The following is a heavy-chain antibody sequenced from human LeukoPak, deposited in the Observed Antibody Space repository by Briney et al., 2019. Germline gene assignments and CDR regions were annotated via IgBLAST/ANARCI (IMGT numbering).Heavy chain of an antibody. V-gene: IGHV3-72*01. J-gene: IGHJ4*02. Sequence: GGSLRLSCAASEFTLSDHYMDWFRQAPGKGLEWVGRTRDKANSYTTEYAASVKGRLTISRDDSKNSLYLQMNSLKTEDTAVYYCASWTSGYWGQGTLVTVSS. CDR1: EFTLSDHY. D-gene: IGHD3/OR15-3a*01. CDR2: TRDKANSYTT. CDR3: ASWTSGY.